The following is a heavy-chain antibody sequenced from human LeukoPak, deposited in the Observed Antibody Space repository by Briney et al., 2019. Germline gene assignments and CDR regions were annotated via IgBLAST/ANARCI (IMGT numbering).Heavy chain of an antibody. CDR3: ARLTYYYGSGSYYNFFDYYYYYMDV. V-gene: IGHV4-38-2*02. D-gene: IGHD3-10*01. CDR1: GYSISSGYY. Sequence: SETLSLTCTVSGYSISSGYYWGWIRQPPGKGLEWIGSIYHSGSTYYNPSLKSRVTISVDTSKNQFSLKLSSVTAADTAVYYCARLTYYYGSGSYYNFFDYYYYYMDVWGKGTTVTISS. CDR2: IYHSGST. J-gene: IGHJ6*03.